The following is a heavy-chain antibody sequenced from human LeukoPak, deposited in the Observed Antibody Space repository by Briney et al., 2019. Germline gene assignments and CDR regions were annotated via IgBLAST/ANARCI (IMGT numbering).Heavy chain of an antibody. V-gene: IGHV1-2*02. D-gene: IGHD3-10*01. CDR1: GYTFTDYY. CDR2: INPNSDAT. CDR3: ARARGGYYDY. Sequence: ASVTVSCKASGYTFTDYYLRWVRQAPGQGLEWMGWINPNSDATEYVQKFQGRVTMTRDTSISTAYMELRRLTSDDTAVYYCARARGGYYDYWGQGTLVTVSS. J-gene: IGHJ4*02.